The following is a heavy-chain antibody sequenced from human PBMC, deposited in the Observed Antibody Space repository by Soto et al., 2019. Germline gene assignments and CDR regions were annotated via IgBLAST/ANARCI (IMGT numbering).Heavy chain of an antibody. Sequence: GASVKVSCKASGYSFSFYGINWMRQAPGQGLEWMGWISAYNGNTNYAQKLQGRVTMTTDTSTSTAYMELGSLRSDDTAVYYCARDPPPPDYWGQGTLVTVSS. J-gene: IGHJ4*02. CDR1: GYSFSFYG. CDR3: ARDPPPPDY. CDR2: ISAYNGNT. V-gene: IGHV1-18*01.